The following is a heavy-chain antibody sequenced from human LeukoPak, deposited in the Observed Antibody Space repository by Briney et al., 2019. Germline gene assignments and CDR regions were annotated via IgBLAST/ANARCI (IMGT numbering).Heavy chain of an antibody. Sequence: GASVKVSCKASGYTFSIYGVSWVRQAPGQGLEWMGRIIPILGIANYAQKFQGRVTITADKSTSTAYMELSSLRSEDTAVYYCAGSGGSFNLWWGQGTLVTVSS. CDR1: GYTFSIYG. CDR3: AGSGGSFNLW. V-gene: IGHV1-69*04. CDR2: IIPILGIA. D-gene: IGHD2-15*01. J-gene: IGHJ4*02.